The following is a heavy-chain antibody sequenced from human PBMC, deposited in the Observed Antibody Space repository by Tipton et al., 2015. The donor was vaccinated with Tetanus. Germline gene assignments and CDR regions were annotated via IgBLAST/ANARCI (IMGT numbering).Heavy chain of an antibody. Sequence: TLSLTCAVSGGSISSNYWWSWVRQSPGTGLEWIGEISHNGSTNYNPSLKSRVTISGDTSKNLFSLTSVTASGTAVYYCARPEASGRARGFDIWGQGTKVTVSP. J-gene: IGHJ3*02. CDR2: ISHNGST. V-gene: IGHV4-4*02. CDR1: GGSISSNYW. CDR3: ARPEASGRARGFDI. D-gene: IGHD3-10*01.